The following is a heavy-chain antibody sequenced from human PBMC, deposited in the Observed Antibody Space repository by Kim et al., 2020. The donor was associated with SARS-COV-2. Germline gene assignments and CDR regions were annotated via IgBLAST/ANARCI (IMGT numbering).Heavy chain of an antibody. Sequence: YYADSVEGRFTVSTDNAKNSMHLQMNSLRVEDTAVYYCASGYYYGSGRLDVWGQGTTVTVSS. CDR3: ASGYYYGSGRLDV. D-gene: IGHD3-10*01. V-gene: IGHV3-48*03. J-gene: IGHJ6*02.